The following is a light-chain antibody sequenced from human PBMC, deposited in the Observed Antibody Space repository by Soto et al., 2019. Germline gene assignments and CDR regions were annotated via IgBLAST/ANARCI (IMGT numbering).Light chain of an antibody. J-gene: IGLJ1*01. Sequence: QSALTQPASVSGSPGQSITISCSGTSSDVGGYNYVSWYQLHPRKAPKLMIHEVSERPSGVSNRFSGSKSGNTASLTISGLQAEDEADYYCASYVTGNTYVFGSGTKVTVL. CDR1: SSDVGGYNY. CDR3: ASYVTGNTYV. V-gene: IGLV2-14*01. CDR2: EVS.